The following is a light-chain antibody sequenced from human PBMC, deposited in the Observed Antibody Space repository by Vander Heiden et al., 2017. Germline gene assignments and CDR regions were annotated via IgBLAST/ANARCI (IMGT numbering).Light chain of an antibody. Sequence: DLQMPLSPSSLSASVGDRVTITCRASQSISSYLNWYQQKPGKAPKLLIYAASSLQSGVPSRFSGSGSGTDFTLTISRLQPEDFATYYCQQSDSTQWTFGQGTKVEIK. J-gene: IGKJ1*01. V-gene: IGKV1-39*01. CDR1: QSISSY. CDR3: QQSDSTQWT. CDR2: AAS.